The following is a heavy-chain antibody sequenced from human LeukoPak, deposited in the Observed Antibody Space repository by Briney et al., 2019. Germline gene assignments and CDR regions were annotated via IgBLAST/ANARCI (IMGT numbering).Heavy chain of an antibody. D-gene: IGHD3-10*01. CDR2: ISSSSSTI. J-gene: IGHJ4*02. CDR3: AREFRGVISYFDY. CDR1: GFTFSSYS. Sequence: GGSLRLSCAASGFTFSSYSMNWVRQAPGKGLEWVSYISSSSSTIYYADSVKGRFTISRDNAKNSLYLQMNSLRAEDTTVYYCAREFRGVISYFDYWGQGALVTVSS. V-gene: IGHV3-48*01.